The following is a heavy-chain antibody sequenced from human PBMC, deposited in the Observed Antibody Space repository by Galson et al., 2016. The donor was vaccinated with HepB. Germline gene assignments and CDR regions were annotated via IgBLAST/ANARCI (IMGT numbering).Heavy chain of an antibody. CDR2: ISSNAYGGTT. D-gene: IGHD6-13*01. Sequence: SLRLSCAASGFIFNRYSMNWVRQAPGKGLEWVGFISSNAYGGTTEFAASVKDRFTISRDDSKSIAYLQMNSLKIEDTAVYYCTDGGGIAAAARGLNHWGQGTLVTVSS. CDR3: TDGGGIAAAARGLNH. V-gene: IGHV3-49*04. CDR1: GFIFNRYS. J-gene: IGHJ5*02.